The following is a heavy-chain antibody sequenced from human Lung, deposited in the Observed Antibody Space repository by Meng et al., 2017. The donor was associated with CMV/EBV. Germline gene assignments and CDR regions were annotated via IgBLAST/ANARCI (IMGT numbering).Heavy chain of an antibody. CDR2: ISWNSGSI. Sequence: SCAASGFTFDDYAMHWVRQAPGKGLEWVSGISWNSGSIGYADSVKGRFTISRDNAKNSLYLQMNSLRAEDTALYYCAKDIGGSAGYGMDVGGQGTXVTV. CDR1: GFTFDDYA. CDR3: AKDIGGSAGYGMDV. J-gene: IGHJ6*02. V-gene: IGHV3-9*01.